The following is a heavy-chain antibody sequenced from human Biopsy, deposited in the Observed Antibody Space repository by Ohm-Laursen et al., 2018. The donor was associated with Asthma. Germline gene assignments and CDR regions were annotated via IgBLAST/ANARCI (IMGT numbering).Heavy chain of an antibody. CDR3: AKRRGYSGHDNDY. CDR2: ISYDGNHK. CDR1: GFMFRSFG. J-gene: IGHJ4*02. V-gene: IGHV3-30*18. Sequence: SLRLSCAASGFMFRSFGMHWVRQATGKWLEWVAVISYDGNHKFYEDSVKGRFTISRDNSKNTLYLQMNSLRTEDTAVYYFAKRRGYSGHDNDYWGQGTLVIVSS. D-gene: IGHD5-12*01.